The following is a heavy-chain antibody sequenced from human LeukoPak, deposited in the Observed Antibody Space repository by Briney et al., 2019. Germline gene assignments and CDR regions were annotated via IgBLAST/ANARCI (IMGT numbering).Heavy chain of an antibody. CDR3: AKISGYYPFDY. Sequence: PGGSLRLSCAASGFTFSTYGMHWVRQAPAKGLEWVAFIRYDGSHKYYTDSVKGRFTISRDKSKNTLYLQMNNLRAEDTALYYCAKISGYYPFDYWGQGTLVTVSS. J-gene: IGHJ4*02. V-gene: IGHV3-30*02. D-gene: IGHD3-22*01. CDR2: IRYDGSHK. CDR1: GFTFSTYG.